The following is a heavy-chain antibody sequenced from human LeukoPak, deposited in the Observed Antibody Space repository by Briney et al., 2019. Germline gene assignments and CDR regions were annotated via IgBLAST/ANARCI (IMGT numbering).Heavy chain of an antibody. Sequence: GGSLRLSCAASGFTSGSYTMHWIRQAPGKGLEWVSYISSSGSTIYYADSVKGRFTISRDNAKNSLYLQMNSLRAEDTAVYYCARWSVLLWFGEFDPWGQGTLVTVSS. CDR2: ISSSGSTI. V-gene: IGHV3-48*04. D-gene: IGHD3-10*01. CDR1: GFTSGSYT. CDR3: ARWSVLLWFGEFDP. J-gene: IGHJ5*02.